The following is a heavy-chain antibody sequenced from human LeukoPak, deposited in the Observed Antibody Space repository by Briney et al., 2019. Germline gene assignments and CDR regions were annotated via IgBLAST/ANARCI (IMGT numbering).Heavy chain of an antibody. CDR1: GFPFTNYA. Sequence: GESLRLSCAASGFPFTNYAMSWVRQAPGKGLEWVSSIETNGVKTYYADSVKGRFTISRDNAKNSLYLQMNSLRAEDTAVYYCAREARNYGMDVWGQGTTVTVSS. CDR2: IETNGVKT. CDR3: AREARNYGMDV. V-gene: IGHV3-21*01. J-gene: IGHJ6*02.